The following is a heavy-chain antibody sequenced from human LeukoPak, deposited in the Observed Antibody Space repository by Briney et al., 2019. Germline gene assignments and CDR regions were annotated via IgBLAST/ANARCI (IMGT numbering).Heavy chain of an antibody. J-gene: IGHJ3*02. CDR3: ARGGVEDIVVVVAANDAFDI. Sequence: PGGSLRLSCAASGFTFSSYSMNWVRQAPGKGLEWVSSISSSSSYIYYADSVKGRFTISRDSAKNSLYLQMNSLRAEDTAAYYCARGGVEDIVVVVAANDAFDIWGQGTMVTVSS. V-gene: IGHV3-21*01. D-gene: IGHD2-15*01. CDR1: GFTFSSYS. CDR2: ISSSSSYI.